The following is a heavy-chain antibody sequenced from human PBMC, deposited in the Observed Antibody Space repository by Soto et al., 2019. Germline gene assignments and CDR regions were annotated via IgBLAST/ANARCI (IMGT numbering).Heavy chain of an antibody. Sequence: ASVKVSCKASGYTFTSYDINWVRQATGQGLEWMGWMNPNSGNTGYAQKFQGRATMTRNTSISTAYMELSSLRSEDTAVYYCARDYSSSWYKYYFDYWGQGTLVTVSS. V-gene: IGHV1-8*01. J-gene: IGHJ4*02. CDR2: MNPNSGNT. D-gene: IGHD6-13*01. CDR1: GYTFTSYD. CDR3: ARDYSSSWYKYYFDY.